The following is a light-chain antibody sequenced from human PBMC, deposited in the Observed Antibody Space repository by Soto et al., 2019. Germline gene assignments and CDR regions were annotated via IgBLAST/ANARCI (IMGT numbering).Light chain of an antibody. Sequence: EIVMTQSPATLSVSPGERATLSCRASQSVSNNLAWYQQKPGQAPRLLMYGASTRATGIPARFSGSGSGTEFTLTISSLQSEDFAVYYCQQYNYWPPLTFGGGTKVEIK. J-gene: IGKJ4*01. CDR1: QSVSNN. CDR3: QQYNYWPPLT. CDR2: GAS. V-gene: IGKV3D-15*01.